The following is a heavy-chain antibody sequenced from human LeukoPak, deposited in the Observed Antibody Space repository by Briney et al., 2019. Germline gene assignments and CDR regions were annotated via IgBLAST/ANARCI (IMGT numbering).Heavy chain of an antibody. V-gene: IGHV4-38-2*02. CDR1: GYSISSGYY. CDR2: INHSGST. Sequence: PSETLSLTCTVSGYSISSGYYWGWIRQPPGKGLEWIGEINHSGSTNYNPSLKSRVTISVDTSKNQFSLKLSSVTAADTAVFYCARGPTRYYFDSWGQGTLVTVSS. J-gene: IGHJ4*02. CDR3: ARGPTRYYFDS.